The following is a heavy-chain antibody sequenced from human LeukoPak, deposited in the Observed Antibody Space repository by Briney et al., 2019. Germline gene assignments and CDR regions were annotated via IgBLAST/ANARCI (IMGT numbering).Heavy chain of an antibody. CDR2: ISDSGGST. V-gene: IGHV3-64D*09. J-gene: IGHJ6*02. CDR3: VRGYSFGPYGMDV. CDR1: GFPFSSYA. Sequence: GGSLRLSCSASGFPFSSYAMHWVRQAPGKGLVYVSAISDSGGSTYYADSVKGRFTISRDNSKNTLYLQMSSLRAEDTAVYFCVRGYSFGPYGMDVWGQGTTVAVPS. D-gene: IGHD2-15*01.